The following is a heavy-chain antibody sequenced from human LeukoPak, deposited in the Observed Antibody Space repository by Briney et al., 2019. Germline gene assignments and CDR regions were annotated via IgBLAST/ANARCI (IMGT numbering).Heavy chain of an antibody. D-gene: IGHD4-17*01. V-gene: IGHV1-2*02. CDR3: TRPMTTATTGVRY. CDR2: INPNSGGA. J-gene: IGHJ4*02. Sequence: ASVKVSCKASGHTFTDYYLHWVRQAPGRGFEWMGRINPNSGGANCAQMFQGRVTMTRDTSISTAYMELSRLTSDDTAIYYCTRPMTTATTGVRYWGQGTLVTVSS. CDR1: GHTFTDYY.